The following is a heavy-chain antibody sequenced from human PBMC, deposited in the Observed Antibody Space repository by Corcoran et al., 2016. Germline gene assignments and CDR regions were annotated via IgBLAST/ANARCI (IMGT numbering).Heavy chain of an antibody. J-gene: IGHJ3*02. D-gene: IGHD1-26*01. CDR3: TRAFRIVGAISPYAVDI. CDR2: IKSEAYGGTT. Sequence: EVQLVESGGGLVQPGRSLRLSCSASGFTFADYAVGWFRQAPGEGLERVGFIKSEAYGGTTEYAASVEGRFTVSRDDSKSIAHLQLNSLKTEDTAIYYCTRAFRIVGAISPYAVDIWGQGTMVTVSS. CDR1: GFTFADYA. V-gene: IGHV3-49*03.